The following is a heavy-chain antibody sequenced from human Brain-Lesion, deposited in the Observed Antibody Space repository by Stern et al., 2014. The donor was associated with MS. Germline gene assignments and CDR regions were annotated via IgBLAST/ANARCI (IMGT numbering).Heavy chain of an antibody. V-gene: IGHV4-31*03. CDR2: IHYSGST. J-gene: IGHJ5*02. CDR3: ARVGVYVQTGWFDP. D-gene: IGHD2-8*01. CDR1: GGSISSGGYY. Sequence: VQLVQSCPGLVKPSQTLSLTCTVSGGSISSGGYYWSWIRQHPGKGLEWIGYIHYSGSTYYNSALKSRVTISRDTSKNQFSLNLNSVTAADTAVYYCARVGVYVQTGWFDPWGQGALVTVSS.